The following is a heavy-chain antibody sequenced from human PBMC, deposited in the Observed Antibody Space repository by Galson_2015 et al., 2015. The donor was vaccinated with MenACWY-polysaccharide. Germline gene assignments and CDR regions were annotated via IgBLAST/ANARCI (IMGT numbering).Heavy chain of an antibody. CDR1: GYTFSSYY. V-gene: IGHV1-46*01. J-gene: IGHJ5*02. D-gene: IGHD2-2*01. Sequence: SVKVSCKASGYTFSSYYIHWVRQAPGQGLEWMGIINPSGGSTSYAQMFQGRVTMTRDTSTTTVYMELSSLRSEDTAMYYCARGYCNNARCYWFDPWGQGTPVTVSS. CDR3: ARGYCNNARCYWFDP. CDR2: INPSGGST.